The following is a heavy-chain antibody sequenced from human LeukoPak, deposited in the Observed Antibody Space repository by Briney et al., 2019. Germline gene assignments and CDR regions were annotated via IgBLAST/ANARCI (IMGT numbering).Heavy chain of an antibody. D-gene: IGHD2-15*01. V-gene: IGHV3-7*01. CDR2: IKQDGSEK. Sequence: GGSLRLSCAASGFTFSSYWMSWVRQAPGKGLEWVANIKQDGSEKYYVDSVKGRFTISRDNAKNSLYLQMNSLRAKDTAVYYCARSGSGHRKNAFDIWGQGTMVTVSS. CDR3: ARSGSGHRKNAFDI. CDR1: GFTFSSYW. J-gene: IGHJ3*02.